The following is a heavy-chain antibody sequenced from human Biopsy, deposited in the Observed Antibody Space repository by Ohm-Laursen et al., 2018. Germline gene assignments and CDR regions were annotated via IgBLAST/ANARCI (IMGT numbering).Heavy chain of an antibody. CDR3: ARDRGYYSDRTVPGYFDL. J-gene: IGHJ2*01. V-gene: IGHV4-59*01. CDR2: VYYTGST. D-gene: IGHD3-22*01. CDR1: GDSISSYY. Sequence: TLSLTCSVSGDSISSYYWSWIRQPSGKGLEWIGYVYYTGSTDYNPSLQSRVTISVDTSKNHFSLRLRSVTPADTAIYYRARDRGYYSDRTVPGYFDLWGRGTLVTVSS.